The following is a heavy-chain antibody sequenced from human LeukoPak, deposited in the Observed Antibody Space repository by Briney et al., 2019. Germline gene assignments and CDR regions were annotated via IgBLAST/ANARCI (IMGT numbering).Heavy chain of an antibody. Sequence: GGSLRLSCAAAGIIFSNYAMSWVRQAPGKGPEWVSAISGGGRSTLYADSVKGRFTISRDNSKNTLYLQMNSLRAEDTAVYYCAKARYSGYGFDAFDMWGRGTMVTVSS. J-gene: IGHJ3*02. D-gene: IGHD5-12*01. CDR1: GIIFSNYA. V-gene: IGHV3-23*01. CDR3: AKARYSGYGFDAFDM. CDR2: ISGGGRST.